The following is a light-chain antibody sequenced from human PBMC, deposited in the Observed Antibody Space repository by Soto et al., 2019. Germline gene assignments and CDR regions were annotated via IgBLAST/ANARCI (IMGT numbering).Light chain of an antibody. CDR2: EGS. J-gene: IGLJ1*01. V-gene: IGLV2-23*01. CDR1: SSDVGNYNL. Sequence: QSVLTQPASVSGSPGQSITISCTGTSSDVGNYNLVSWYQQHPGKAPKLMIYEGSKRPSGVSNRFSGSKSGNTASLTTSGLQAEDEADYYCCSYAGSSTWVFGTGTKLTVL. CDR3: CSYAGSSTWV.